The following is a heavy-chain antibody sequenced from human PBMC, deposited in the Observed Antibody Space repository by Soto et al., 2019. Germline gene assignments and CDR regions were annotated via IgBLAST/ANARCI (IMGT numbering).Heavy chain of an antibody. D-gene: IGHD2-8*01. Sequence: SVKVSCKASGGTFSSYAISWVRQAPGQGLEWMGGIIPIFGTANYAQKFQGRVTITADESTSTAYMELSSLRSEDTAVYYCARDCLMASYYYYGIDVWGQGPPVTVSS. CDR3: ARDCLMASYYYYGIDV. CDR2: IIPIFGTA. J-gene: IGHJ6*02. CDR1: GGTFSSYA. V-gene: IGHV1-69*13.